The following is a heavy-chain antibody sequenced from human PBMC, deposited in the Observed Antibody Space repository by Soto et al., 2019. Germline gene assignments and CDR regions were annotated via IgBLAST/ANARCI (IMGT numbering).Heavy chain of an antibody. D-gene: IGHD3-3*01. Sequence: QVQLVESGGGVVQPGRSLRLSCAASGFTFSSYAMHWVRQAPGKGLEWVAVISYDGSNKYYADSVKGRFTISRDNSKNTLYQQMNSLRAEDTAVYYCARGHYDFWSGYLPGPYYYYYGMDVWGQGTTVTVSS. V-gene: IGHV3-30-3*01. CDR1: GFTFSSYA. CDR3: ARGHYDFWSGYLPGPYYYYYGMDV. CDR2: ISYDGSNK. J-gene: IGHJ6*02.